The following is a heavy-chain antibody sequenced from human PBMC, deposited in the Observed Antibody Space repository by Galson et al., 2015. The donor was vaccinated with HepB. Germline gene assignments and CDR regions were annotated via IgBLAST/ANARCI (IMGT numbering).Heavy chain of an antibody. CDR1: GFSLSTNGVS. CDR3: GRNSVSYYGHIY. Sequence: PALVKPTQTLTLTCTFSGFSLSTNGVSVGWIRQPPGGALEWLALIYWDDEKRYSPSLRSRLTIAKDTSKNQVVLTMTNMDPVDTATYYCGRNSVSYYGHIYWGQGTLVTVSS. J-gene: IGHJ4*02. D-gene: IGHD1-26*01. CDR2: IYWDDEK. V-gene: IGHV2-5*02.